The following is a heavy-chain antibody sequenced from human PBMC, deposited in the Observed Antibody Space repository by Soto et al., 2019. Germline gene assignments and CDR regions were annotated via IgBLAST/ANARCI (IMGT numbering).Heavy chain of an antibody. CDR3: ARARGEVQH. CDR1: GGSFSGFY. V-gene: IGHV4-34*01. J-gene: IGHJ1*01. CDR2: LNDSGGT. Sequence: QVQLQQWGAGLLKPSDTLSLTCAVYGGSFSGFYWSWIRQPPGKGLEWIGELNDSGGTNYNASLKSRVSISGDTSKNQFSLKLSFVTAADTAVYYCARARGEVQHWGQGTLVTVSS. D-gene: IGHD3-10*01.